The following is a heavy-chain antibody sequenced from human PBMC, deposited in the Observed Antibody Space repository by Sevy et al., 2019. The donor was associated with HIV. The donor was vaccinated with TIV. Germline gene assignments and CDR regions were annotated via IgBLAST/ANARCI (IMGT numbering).Heavy chain of an antibody. CDR2: ITRNSYEAYGGTT. CDR3: TRGLATADTPEYYFDY. J-gene: IGHJ4*02. D-gene: IGHD5-12*01. Sequence: GGSLRLSCTTSGFTFDDYAMSWFRQAPGKGLEWVAFITRNSYEAYGGTTDYGASVKGRFIISRDDSKSIAYLQRSSLKTEDTAVYYCTRGLATADTPEYYFDYWGQGTLVTVSS. CDR1: GFTFDDYA. V-gene: IGHV3-49*03.